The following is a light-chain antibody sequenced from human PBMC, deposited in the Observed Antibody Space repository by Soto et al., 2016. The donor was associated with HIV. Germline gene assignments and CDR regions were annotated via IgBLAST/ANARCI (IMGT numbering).Light chain of an antibody. J-gene: IGKJ2*01. V-gene: IGKV1-5*03. CDR3: QQFSTFPHT. CDR2: KAS. Sequence: DIQMTQSPSTLSASVGDRVTITCRASQSISSWLAWYQQKPGKAPKLLIYKASNLENGVPSRFSGRGSGTDFTLTITSVQPEDFATYYCQQFSTFPHTFGQGTKVEIK. CDR1: QSISSW.